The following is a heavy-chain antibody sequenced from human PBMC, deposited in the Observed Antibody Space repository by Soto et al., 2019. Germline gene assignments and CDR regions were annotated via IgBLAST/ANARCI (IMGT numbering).Heavy chain of an antibody. CDR1: GGSISSYY. Sequence: SETLSLTCTVSGGSISSYYWSWIRQPPGKGLEWIGYIYYSGSTNYNPSLKSRVTISVDTSKNQFSLKLNSMTAADTAVYYCARLCMVTAIPIAFDYWRQGTLVTVSS. V-gene: IGHV4-59*08. D-gene: IGHD2-21*02. J-gene: IGHJ4*02. CDR2: IYYSGST. CDR3: ARLCMVTAIPIAFDY.